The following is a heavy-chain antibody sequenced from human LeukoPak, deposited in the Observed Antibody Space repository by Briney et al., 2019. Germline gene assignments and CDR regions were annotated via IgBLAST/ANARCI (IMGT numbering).Heavy chain of an antibody. V-gene: IGHV3-7*01. D-gene: IGHD3-10*01. J-gene: IGHJ4*02. CDR2: INEDGSEK. CDR3: ARLFVYGSGAEAFDY. Sequence: GGSLRLSCAASAFTFSRYWTTWVRQAPGKGLEWVANINEDGSEKYYLDSVRGRFTISRDNAKNSLYLQMDSLRAEDMAVYYCARLFVYGSGAEAFDYWGQGALVTVSS. CDR1: AFTFSRYW.